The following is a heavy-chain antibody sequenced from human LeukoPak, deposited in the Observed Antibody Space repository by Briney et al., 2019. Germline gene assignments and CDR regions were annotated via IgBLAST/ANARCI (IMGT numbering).Heavy chain of an antibody. CDR1: GFTFSSYA. J-gene: IGHJ4*02. CDR2: ISYDGSNK. CDR3: ARNDY. Sequence: GGSLRLSCAASGFTFSSYAMHWVRQAPGKGLEWVAVISYDGSNKYYADSVKGRFTVSRDNSKNTLYLQMNSLRAEDTAVYYCARNDYWGQGTLVTVSS. V-gene: IGHV3-30-3*01.